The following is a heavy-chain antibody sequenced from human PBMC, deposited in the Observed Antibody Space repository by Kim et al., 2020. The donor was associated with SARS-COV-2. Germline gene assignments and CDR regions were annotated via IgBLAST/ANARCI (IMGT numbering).Heavy chain of an antibody. V-gene: IGHV3-21*01. Sequence: GGSLRLSCAASGFTFSSYSMNWVRQAPGKGLEWVSSISSSSSYIYYADSVKGRFTISRDNAKNSLYLQMNSLRAEDTAVYYCARDWEQQLARGYYYYGMDVWGQGTTVTVSS. CDR3: ARDWEQQLARGYYYYGMDV. CDR1: GFTFSSYS. CDR2: ISSSSSYI. D-gene: IGHD6-13*01. J-gene: IGHJ6*02.